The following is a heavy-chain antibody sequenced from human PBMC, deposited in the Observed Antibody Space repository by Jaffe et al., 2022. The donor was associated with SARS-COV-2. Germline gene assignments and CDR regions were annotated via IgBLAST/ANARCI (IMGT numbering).Heavy chain of an antibody. CDR1: GGSISSGGYY. V-gene: IGHV4-31*03. D-gene: IGHD5-12*01. J-gene: IGHJ2*01. CDR3: ARDGDSAHGDIVATTTPLWYFDL. Sequence: QVQLQESGPGLVKPSQTLSLTCTVSGGSISSGGYYWSWIRQHPGKGLEWIGYIYYSGSTYYNPSLKSRVTISVDTSKNQFSLKLSSVTAADTAVYYCARDGDSAHGDIVATTTPLWYFDLWGRGTLVTVSS. CDR2: IYYSGST.